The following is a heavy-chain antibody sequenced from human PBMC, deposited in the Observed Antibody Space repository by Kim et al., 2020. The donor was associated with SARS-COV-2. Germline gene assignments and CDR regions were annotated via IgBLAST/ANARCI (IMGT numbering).Heavy chain of an antibody. D-gene: IGHD3-22*01. Sequence: SVKVSCKASGGTFSSYAISWVRQPPGQGLEWMGGIIPIFGTANYAQKFQGRVTITADESTSTAYMELSSLRSEDTAAHYCSGEIDWFDPWGQGTLVTV. CDR2: IIPIFGTA. CDR3: SGEIDWFDP. V-gene: IGHV1-69*13. CDR1: GGTFSSYA. J-gene: IGHJ5*02.